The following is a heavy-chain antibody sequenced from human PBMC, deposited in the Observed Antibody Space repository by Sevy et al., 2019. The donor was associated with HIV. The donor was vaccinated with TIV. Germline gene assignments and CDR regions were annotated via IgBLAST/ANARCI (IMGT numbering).Heavy chain of an antibody. Sequence: ASVKVSCKASGYTFTSYGISWVRQAPGQGLEWMGWIGVYNGNKNYAQKFQGRVTLTTDTSTGTAYLDLRGLRSDDTAVYYCAGLSTIRGQFNWFDPWGQGTLVTVSS. CDR2: IGVYNGNK. V-gene: IGHV1-18*04. CDR3: AGLSTIRGQFNWFDP. J-gene: IGHJ5*02. D-gene: IGHD5-12*01. CDR1: GYTFTSYG.